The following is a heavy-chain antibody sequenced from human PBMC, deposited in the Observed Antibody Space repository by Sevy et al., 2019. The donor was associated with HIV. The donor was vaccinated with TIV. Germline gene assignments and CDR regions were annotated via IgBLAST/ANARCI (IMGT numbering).Heavy chain of an antibody. Sequence: ASVKVSCKVSGYTLTKLPMHWVRQAPGKGLEWMGGFDPEDGETIYAQRFQGRDTMTEDTSTDTAYMELGSLRSEDTAVYYCATLDFWSENPFYGTDVWGQGTTVTVSS. D-gene: IGHD3-3*01. CDR3: ATLDFWSENPFYGTDV. V-gene: IGHV1-24*01. J-gene: IGHJ6*02. CDR1: GYTLTKLP. CDR2: FDPEDGET.